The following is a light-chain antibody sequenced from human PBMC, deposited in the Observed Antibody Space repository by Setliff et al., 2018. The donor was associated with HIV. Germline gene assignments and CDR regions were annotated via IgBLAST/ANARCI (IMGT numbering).Light chain of an antibody. CDR1: SSNIGAGYD. J-gene: IGLJ1*01. CDR3: QSYDSSLSGYV. Sequence: QSVLTQPPSVSGAPGQRVTISCTGKSSNIGAGYDVHWYQQLPGTAPKLLIYDNSNRPSGVPDRFSGSKSGTSASLAITGLQAEDEADYYCQSYDSSLSGYVFGTGTKV. V-gene: IGLV1-40*01. CDR2: DNS.